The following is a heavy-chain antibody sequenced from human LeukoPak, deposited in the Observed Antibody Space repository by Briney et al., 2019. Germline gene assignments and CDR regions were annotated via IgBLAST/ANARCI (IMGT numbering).Heavy chain of an antibody. CDR3: VKVRSYNYDSSGLDY. CDR2: ISYDGSNK. CDR1: GFTFSSYG. J-gene: IGHJ4*02. Sequence: SCAASGFTFSSYGMHWVRQAPGKGLEWVAVISYDGSNKYYADSVKGRFTISRDNSKNTLYLQMNSLRAEDTAVYYCVKVRSYNYDSSGLDYWGQGTLVTVSS. D-gene: IGHD3-22*01. V-gene: IGHV3-30*18.